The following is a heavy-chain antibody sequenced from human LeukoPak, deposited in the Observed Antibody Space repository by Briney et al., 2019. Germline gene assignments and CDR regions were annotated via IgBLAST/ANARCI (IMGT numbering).Heavy chain of an antibody. CDR3: AKTPSLRYFDWLSHYYYYMDV. Sequence: GGSLRLSCAASGFTFSSYAMSWVRQAPGKGLEWVSAISGSGGSTYYADSVKGRFTISRDNSKNTLYLQMNSLRAEDMAVYYCAKTPSLRYFDWLSHYYYYMDVWGKGTTVTVSS. J-gene: IGHJ6*03. CDR2: ISGSGGST. D-gene: IGHD3-9*01. CDR1: GFTFSSYA. V-gene: IGHV3-23*01.